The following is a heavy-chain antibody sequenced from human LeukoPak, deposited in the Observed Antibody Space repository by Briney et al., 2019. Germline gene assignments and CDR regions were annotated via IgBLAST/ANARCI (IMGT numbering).Heavy chain of an antibody. CDR2: ISYDGSNK. D-gene: IGHD2-2*01. CDR3: ARLFRVVVPAANTHFDY. CDR1: GFTFSSYA. Sequence: GGSLRLSCAASGFTFSSYAMHWVRQAAGKGLEWVAVISYDGSNKYYADSVKGRFTISRDNSKNTLYLQMNSLRAEDTAVYYCARLFRVVVPAANTHFDYWGQGTLVTVSS. J-gene: IGHJ4*02. V-gene: IGHV3-30*04.